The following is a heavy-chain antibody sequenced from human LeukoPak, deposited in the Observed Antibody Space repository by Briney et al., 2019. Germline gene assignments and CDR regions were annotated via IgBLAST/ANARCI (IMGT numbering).Heavy chain of an antibody. D-gene: IGHD2-15*01. V-gene: IGHV1-2*02. J-gene: IGHJ5*02. CDR3: ARVRSGGSCYSCWFDP. Sequence: ASVKVSCKDSGYTFTGYYMHWVRQAPGQGLEWMGWINPNSGGTNYAQKFQGRVTMTRDTSISTAYMELSRLRSDDTAVYYCARVRSGGSCYSCWFDPWGQGTLVTVSS. CDR2: INPNSGGT. CDR1: GYTFTGYY.